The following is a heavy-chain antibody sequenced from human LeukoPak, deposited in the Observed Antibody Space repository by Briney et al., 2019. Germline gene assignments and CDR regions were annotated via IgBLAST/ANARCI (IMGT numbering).Heavy chain of an antibody. CDR1: GFTFSSYG. CDR3: ALIFSGGD. V-gene: IGHV3-30*03. Sequence: PGRSLRLSCAASGFTFSSYGMHWVRQAPGKGLEWVAVISYDGSNKYYADSVKGRFTISRDNSKNTLYLQMNSLRAEDTAVYYCALIFSGGDWGQGTLVTVSS. D-gene: IGHD3-3*02. CDR2: ISYDGSNK. J-gene: IGHJ4*02.